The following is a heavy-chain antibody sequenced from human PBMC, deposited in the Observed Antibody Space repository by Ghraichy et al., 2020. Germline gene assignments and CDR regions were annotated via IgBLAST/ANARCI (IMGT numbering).Heavy chain of an antibody. Sequence: GGSLRLSCATSGFFFNYAWMSWVRQAPGKGLEWVGRIKSSVDGGTIDYTAPVKGRLTISRDDSNNTLYLQMNSLKTEDTAVYYCTTGITSGNNYWGQGTLVTVSS. CDR2: IKSSVDGGTI. CDR1: GFFFNYAW. V-gene: IGHV3-15*01. D-gene: IGHD3-16*01. J-gene: IGHJ4*02. CDR3: TTGITSGNNY.